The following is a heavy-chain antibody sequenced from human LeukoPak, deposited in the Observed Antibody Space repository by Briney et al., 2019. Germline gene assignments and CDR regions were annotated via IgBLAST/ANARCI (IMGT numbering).Heavy chain of an antibody. V-gene: IGHV4-39*01. CDR2: IYYSGTT. D-gene: IGHD3-10*01. J-gene: IGHJ4*02. CDR1: GGSFANIVYY. Sequence: SETLSLTCTVSGGSFANIVYYWGWIRQPPGKGLEWIASIYYSGTTYYNPSLKSRVTTSVDASKSQFSLKLSSVTAADTAVYYCARHVAMVRGVHFDYWGQGTLVTVSS. CDR3: ARHVAMVRGVHFDY.